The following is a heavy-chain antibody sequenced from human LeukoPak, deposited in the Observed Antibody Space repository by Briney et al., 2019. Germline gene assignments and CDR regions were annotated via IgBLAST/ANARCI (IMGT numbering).Heavy chain of an antibody. J-gene: IGHJ6*04. V-gene: IGHV1-69*06. Sequence: SVTVSCTASGGTFTIYAISWVRQAPGQGLEWMGGIIPIFGTANYAQKFQGRVTITADKSTSTAYVELSSLRSEDTAVYYCARPIVEGIYYGMDVWGKGTTVTVSS. CDR2: IIPIFGTA. D-gene: IGHD2-15*01. CDR3: ARPIVEGIYYGMDV. CDR1: GGTFTIYA.